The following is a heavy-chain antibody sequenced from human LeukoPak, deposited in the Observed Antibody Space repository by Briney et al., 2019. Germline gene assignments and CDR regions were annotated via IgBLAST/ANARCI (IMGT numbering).Heavy chain of an antibody. CDR1: GGSFSGYY. J-gene: IGHJ4*02. Sequence: PSETPSLTCAVYGGSFSGYYWSWIRQPPGKGLEWIGEINHSGSTNYNPSLKSRVTISVDTSKNQFSLKLSSVTAADTAVYYCAREGPEYYYDSSSLWDYWGQGTLVTVSS. D-gene: IGHD3-22*01. V-gene: IGHV4-34*01. CDR2: INHSGST. CDR3: AREGPEYYYDSSSLWDY.